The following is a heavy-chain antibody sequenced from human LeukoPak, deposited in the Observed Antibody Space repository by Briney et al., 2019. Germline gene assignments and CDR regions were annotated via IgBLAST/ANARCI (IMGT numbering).Heavy chain of an antibody. D-gene: IGHD3/OR15-3a*01. V-gene: IGHV1-18*01. CDR3: ARDIVLFDWLFYPYYYYYGMDV. J-gene: IGHJ6*02. CDR1: GYTFTSYG. Sequence: ASVEVSCKASGYTFTSYGISWVRQAPGQGLEWMGWISAYNGNTNYAQKLQGRVTMTTDTSTSTAYMELRSLRSDDTAVYYCARDIVLFDWLFYPYYYYYGMDVWGQGTTVTVSS. CDR2: ISAYNGNT.